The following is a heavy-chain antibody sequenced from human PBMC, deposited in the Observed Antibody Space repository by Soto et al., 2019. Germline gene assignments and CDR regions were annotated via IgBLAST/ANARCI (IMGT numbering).Heavy chain of an antibody. Sequence: ASVKVSCKDSGYTFNSYDINWVRQASGQGLEYMGWMNPNSGNTGYAQKFQGRVKITADDFTSTAYMERSSLRAEDTAVYYCASGKQLVPRFYYYYGMDVWGQGTTVTVSS. CDR1: GYTFNSYD. V-gene: IGHV1-8*01. D-gene: IGHD6-6*01. CDR2: MNPNSGNT. J-gene: IGHJ6*02. CDR3: ASGKQLVPRFYYYYGMDV.